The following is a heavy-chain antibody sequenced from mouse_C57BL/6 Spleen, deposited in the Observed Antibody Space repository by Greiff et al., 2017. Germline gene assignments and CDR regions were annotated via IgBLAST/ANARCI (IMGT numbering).Heavy chain of an antibody. V-gene: IGHV1-64*01. CDR1: GYTFTSYW. Sequence: QVQLQQPGAELVKPGASVKLSCKASGYTFTSYWMHWVKQRPGQGLEWIGMIHPNSGSTNYNEKFKSKATLTVDKSSSTAYMQLSSLTSEDSAVYYCAREEGYDGPTFAYWGQGTLVTVSA. CDR2: IHPNSGST. CDR3: AREEGYDGPTFAY. D-gene: IGHD2-3*01. J-gene: IGHJ3*01.